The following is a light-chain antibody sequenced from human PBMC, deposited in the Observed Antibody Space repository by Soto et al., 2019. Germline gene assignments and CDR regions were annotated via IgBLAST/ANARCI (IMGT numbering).Light chain of an antibody. CDR1: QSISAKH. CDR3: QDFGNSPRYT. Sequence: EIVLPQSPGLLSSSPGETAVLSFRASQSISAKHLAWYQPRPGQSPRHLIYGASARATGVLGRFSGSGSRAEVTLTGSRLEPEDFVVYCCQDFGNSPRYTFGQGTKLEI. CDR2: GAS. V-gene: IGKV3-20*01. J-gene: IGKJ2*01.